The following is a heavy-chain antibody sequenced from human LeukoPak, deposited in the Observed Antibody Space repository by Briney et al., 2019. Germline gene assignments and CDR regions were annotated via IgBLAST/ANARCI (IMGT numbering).Heavy chain of an antibody. CDR2: ISGSGGST. Sequence: GGSLRLSCAASGFTFSSFAMRWVRQAPGKGLEWVSAISGSGGSTYYADSVKGRFTISRDNSKNTLYLQMNSLRAEDTAVYYCAKDASLTYYYDSYAFDIWGQGTMVTVSS. CDR1: GFTFSSFA. V-gene: IGHV3-23*01. CDR3: AKDASLTYYYDSYAFDI. D-gene: IGHD3-22*01. J-gene: IGHJ3*02.